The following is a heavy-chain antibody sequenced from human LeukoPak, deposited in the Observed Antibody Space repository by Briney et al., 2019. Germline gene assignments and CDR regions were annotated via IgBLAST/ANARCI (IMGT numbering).Heavy chain of an antibody. Sequence: SETLSLTCAVYGGSFSGYYWSWIRQPPGKGLEWIGEINHSGSTNYNPSLKSRVTISVDTSKNQFSLTLSSVTAADTAVSYCAGGVLRYFDCLLPYYFDYGGQGTRVTVSS. CDR3: AGGVLRYFDCLLPYYFDY. CDR1: GGSFSGYY. CDR2: INHSGST. V-gene: IGHV4-34*01. J-gene: IGHJ4*02. D-gene: IGHD3-9*01.